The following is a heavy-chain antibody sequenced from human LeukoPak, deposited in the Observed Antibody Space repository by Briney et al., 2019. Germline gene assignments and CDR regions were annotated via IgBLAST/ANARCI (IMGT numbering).Heavy chain of an antibody. CDR3: ARPRTASAAPTNYYYYYGMDV. CDR1: GFTFSSYG. J-gene: IGHJ6*02. D-gene: IGHD2-15*01. Sequence: GRSLRLSCAASGFTFSSYGMHWVRQAPGKGLEWVAVIWYDGSNKYYADSVKGRFTISRDNSKNTLYLQTNSLRAEDTAVYYCARPRTASAAPTNYYYYYGMDVWGQGTTVTVSS. CDR2: IWYDGSNK. V-gene: IGHV3-33*01.